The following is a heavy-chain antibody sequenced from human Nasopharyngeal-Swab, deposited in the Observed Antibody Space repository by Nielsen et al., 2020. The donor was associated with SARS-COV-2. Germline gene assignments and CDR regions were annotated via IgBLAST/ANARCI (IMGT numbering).Heavy chain of an antibody. CDR3: ARGSYGQSGYYYYYMDV. CDR2: IWYDGSNK. V-gene: IGHV3-33*08. D-gene: IGHD2-8*01. CDR1: GFTFSSYA. Sequence: GESLKISCAASGFTFSSYAMHWVRQAPGKGLEWVAVIWYDGSNKYYADSVKGRFTISSDNSRNTLYLQMNSLRAEDTAVYYCARGSYGQSGYYYYYMDVWGKGTTVTVSS. J-gene: IGHJ6*03.